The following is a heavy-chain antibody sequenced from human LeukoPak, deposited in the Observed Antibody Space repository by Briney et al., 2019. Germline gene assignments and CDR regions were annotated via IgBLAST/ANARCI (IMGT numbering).Heavy chain of an antibody. CDR2: IYHSGST. D-gene: IGHD3-10*01. J-gene: IGHJ4*02. CDR3: ARGTYYYGSGSYPFGFYFDY. CDR1: GGSISSGGYS. V-gene: IGHV4-30-2*01. Sequence: SQTLSLTCAVSGGSISSGGYSGSWIRQPPGKGLEWIGCIYHSGSTYYYPSLKSRVTISVDRSKNQFSLKLSSVTAADTAVYYCARGTYYYGSGSYPFGFYFDYWGQGTLVTVSS.